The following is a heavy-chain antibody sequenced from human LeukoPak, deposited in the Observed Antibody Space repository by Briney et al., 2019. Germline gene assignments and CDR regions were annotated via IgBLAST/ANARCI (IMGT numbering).Heavy chain of an antibody. D-gene: IGHD3-22*01. CDR3: ATTYYYDSSGHYSDFDI. Sequence: ASVKVSCKASGYTFTGYYMHWVRQAPGQGLEWMGWINPNSGHTNYAQKFQGRGTITRDTSISTAYMELRSLRSDDTAVYYCATTYYYDSSGHYSDFDIWGQGTMVTVSS. CDR1: GYTFTGYY. J-gene: IGHJ3*02. CDR2: INPNSGHT. V-gene: IGHV1-2*02.